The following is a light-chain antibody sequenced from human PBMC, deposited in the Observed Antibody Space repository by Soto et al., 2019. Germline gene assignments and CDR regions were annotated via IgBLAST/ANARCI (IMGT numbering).Light chain of an antibody. J-gene: IGKJ2*01. CDR1: QDISDY. Sequence: DIPMTQSPSSLSASVGDRVTITCQASQDISDYLNWYQQRPGKAPKLLIYDASNLETGVPSRFSGSGYGTAFAVTISSLQPEDIATYYCQQYDELPYTFGQATKLEIK. CDR2: DAS. CDR3: QQYDELPYT. V-gene: IGKV1-33*01.